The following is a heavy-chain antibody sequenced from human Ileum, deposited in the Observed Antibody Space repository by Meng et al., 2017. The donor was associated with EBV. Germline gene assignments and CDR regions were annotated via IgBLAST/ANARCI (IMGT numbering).Heavy chain of an antibody. J-gene: IGHJ4*02. CDR1: GGCMSSTTW. CDR2: IYHSGST. CDR3: ARADKVRFDY. V-gene: IGHV4-4*02. Sequence: VPEIVSSSGTLPLTCTVSGGCMSSTTWLSWVRQPPGKGLELIGEIYHSGSTNYNPSLKSRVSISVDKSKNQFSLKLSSVTAADTAVYYCARADKVRFDYWGQGTLVTVSS.